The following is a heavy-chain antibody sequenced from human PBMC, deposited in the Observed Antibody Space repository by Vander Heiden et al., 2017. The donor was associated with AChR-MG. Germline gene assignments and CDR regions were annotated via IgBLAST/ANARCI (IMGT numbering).Heavy chain of an antibody. CDR3: ARDLPGWYANHNWFDP. J-gene: IGHJ5*02. CDR2: IYTSGST. V-gene: IGHV4-4*07. D-gene: IGHD6-19*01. Sequence: QVQLQASGPGLVQPSEPLSLTCPLSRGPISSYIWSWIRQPAGEGLEWIGRIYTSGSTNYNPSLKSRVTMSVDTSKNQFSLKLTSVTAADTAMYYCARDLPGWYANHNWFDPWGQGTLVTVSS. CDR1: RGPISSYI.